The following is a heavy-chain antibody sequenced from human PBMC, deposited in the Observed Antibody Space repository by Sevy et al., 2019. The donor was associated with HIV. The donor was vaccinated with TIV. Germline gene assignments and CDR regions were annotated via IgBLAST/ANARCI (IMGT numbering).Heavy chain of an antibody. Sequence: ASVKVSCKASGYTFSNYGISWVRQVRGKGLEWMGSFDPEDGKRIYAQKFQGRFTMTEDTSTDTGYLDLNSLRSEDSAVYFCATTKDYYESSGDPFDYWGQGTLVTVSS. CDR3: ATTKDYYESSGDPFDY. V-gene: IGHV1-24*01. CDR1: GYTFSNYG. J-gene: IGHJ4*02. CDR2: FDPEDGKR. D-gene: IGHD3-22*01.